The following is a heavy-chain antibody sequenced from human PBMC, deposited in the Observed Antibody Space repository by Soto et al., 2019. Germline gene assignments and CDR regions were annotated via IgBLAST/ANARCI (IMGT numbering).Heavy chain of an antibody. CDR1: GFTFSSYA. Sequence: GGSLRLSCAASGFTFSSYAMSWVRQAPGKGLEWVSAISGSGGSTYYADSVKGRFTISRDNSKNTLYLQMNSLRAEDTAVYYCAKDGVGSSSKYYFDYWGQGTLVTVSS. D-gene: IGHD6-6*01. CDR2: ISGSGGST. CDR3: AKDGVGSSSKYYFDY. V-gene: IGHV3-23*01. J-gene: IGHJ4*02.